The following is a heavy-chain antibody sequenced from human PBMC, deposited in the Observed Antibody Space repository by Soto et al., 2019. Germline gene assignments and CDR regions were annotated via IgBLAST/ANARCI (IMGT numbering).Heavy chain of an antibody. CDR3: AKVGLAAADPFDY. D-gene: IGHD6-13*01. CDR2: ISGSGGST. J-gene: IGHJ4*02. Sequence: WSSLGLSCAASGFTFSSYAMSWVRQAPGKVLEWVSAISGSGGSTYYAESVKGRFTISRDNSKNTLYLQMNSLRAEDTAVYYCAKVGLAAADPFDYWGQGTLVTVTS. V-gene: IGHV3-23*01. CDR1: GFTFSSYA.